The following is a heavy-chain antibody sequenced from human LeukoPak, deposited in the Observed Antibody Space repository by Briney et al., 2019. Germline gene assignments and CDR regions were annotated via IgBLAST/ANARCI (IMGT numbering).Heavy chain of an antibody. CDR3: ASPPHYGGNDYFDY. J-gene: IGHJ4*02. Sequence: PGGSLRHSCSASGFTFSDYYMSWIRQAPGKGLERVSYISSSGSTIYYADSVKGRFTISRDNAKNSLYQQMNSLRAEDTAVYYCASPPHYGGNDYFDYWGQGTLVTVSS. D-gene: IGHD4-23*01. CDR1: GFTFSDYY. V-gene: IGHV3-11*01. CDR2: ISSSGSTI.